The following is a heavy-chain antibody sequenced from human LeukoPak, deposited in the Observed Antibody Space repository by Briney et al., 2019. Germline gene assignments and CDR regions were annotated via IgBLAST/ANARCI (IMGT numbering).Heavy chain of an antibody. CDR2: IIPILGIA. J-gene: IGHJ4*02. D-gene: IGHD3-16*02. V-gene: IGHV1-69*04. CDR1: AGTFSIYA. CDR3: AREGVDYDYVWGSYRSGNGYFDY. Sequence: SVKVSFTASAGTFSIYAISWVRQAPGQGLEWMGRIIPILGIANYAQKFQGRVTITADKSTSTAYMELSSLRSEDTAVYYCAREGVDYDYVWGSYRSGNGYFDYWGQGTLVTVSS.